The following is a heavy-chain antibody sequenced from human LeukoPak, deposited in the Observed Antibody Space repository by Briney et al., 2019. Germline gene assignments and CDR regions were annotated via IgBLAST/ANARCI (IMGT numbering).Heavy chain of an antibody. J-gene: IGHJ6*02. V-gene: IGHV3-9*01. Sequence: GGSLRLSCAASGFTFDDYAMPWVRQAPGKGLEWVSGISWNSGSIGYADSVKGRFTISRDNAKNSLYLQMNSLRAEDTALYYCAKVTLKYYYYGMDVWGQGTTVTVSS. CDR2: ISWNSGSI. CDR1: GFTFDDYA. CDR3: AKVTLKYYYYGMDV.